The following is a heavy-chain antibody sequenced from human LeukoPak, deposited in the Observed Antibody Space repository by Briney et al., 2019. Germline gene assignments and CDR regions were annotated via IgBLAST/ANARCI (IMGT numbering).Heavy chain of an antibody. Sequence: SETLSLTCAVYGGSFSGYYWSWIRQPPGKGREWIGEIKHSGSTNYNPSLKSRVTISVDTSKNQFSLKLSSVTAADTAVYYCARVVVVAATRAYYYYYYMDVWGKGTTVTVSS. CDR3: ARVVVVAATRAYYYYYYMDV. J-gene: IGHJ6*03. CDR2: IKHSGST. CDR1: GGSFSGYY. D-gene: IGHD2-15*01. V-gene: IGHV4-34*01.